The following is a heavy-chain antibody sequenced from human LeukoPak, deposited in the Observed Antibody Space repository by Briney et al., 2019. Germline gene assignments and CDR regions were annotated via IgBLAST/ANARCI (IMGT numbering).Heavy chain of an antibody. V-gene: IGHV3-21*01. CDR2: ISSSGSYI. Sequence: GGSLRLSCAASGFTFSSYSMNWVRQAPGKGLEWVSSISSSGSYIYYADSVKGRFTISRDNAKNSLYLQMNSLRAEDTAVYYCAREWGQLGELDXWGQGTLVTVSS. CDR3: AREWGQLGELDX. D-gene: IGHD3-16*01. J-gene: IGHJ4*02. CDR1: GFTFSSYS.